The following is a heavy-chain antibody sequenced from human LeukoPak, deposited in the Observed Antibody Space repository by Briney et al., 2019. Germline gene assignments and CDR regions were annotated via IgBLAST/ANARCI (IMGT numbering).Heavy chain of an antibody. J-gene: IGHJ3*02. CDR3: ARDLGDSSGHNDAFDI. Sequence: GGSLRLSCAASGFTFSSYSMNWVRQAPGKGLEWVSYISSSSSTIYYADSVKGRFTISRDNDKNSLYLQMNSLRAEDTAVYYCARDLGDSSGHNDAFDIWGQGTMVTVSS. D-gene: IGHD6-19*01. CDR2: ISSSSSTI. CDR1: GFTFSSYS. V-gene: IGHV3-48*04.